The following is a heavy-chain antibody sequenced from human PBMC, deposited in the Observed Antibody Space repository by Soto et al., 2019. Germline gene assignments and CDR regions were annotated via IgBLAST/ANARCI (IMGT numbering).Heavy chain of an antibody. CDR3: ARGLYEAWFDP. D-gene: IGHD3-16*02. J-gene: IGHJ5*02. CDR1: GGSISSYY. Sequence: PSETLSLTCTVSGGSISSYYWSWIRQPPGKGLEWIGYIYYRGSTNYNPFLKSRVTISVDTSKNQFSLKLSSVTAVDTAVYYCARGLYEAWFDPWGQGTLVTVSS. V-gene: IGHV4-59*12. CDR2: IYYRGST.